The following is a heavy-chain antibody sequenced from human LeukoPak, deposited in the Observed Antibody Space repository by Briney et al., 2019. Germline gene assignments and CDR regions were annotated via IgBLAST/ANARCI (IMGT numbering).Heavy chain of an antibody. Sequence: PSETLSLTCTVSGGSISSSSYYWGWIRQPPGKGLEWIGSIYYSGSTYYNPSLKSRVTISVDTSKNQFSLKLSSVTAADTAVYYCARRFVPSERSYSSGWYGGYYWGQGTLVTVSS. D-gene: IGHD6-19*01. CDR2: IYYSGST. CDR3: ARRFVPSERSYSSGWYGGYY. V-gene: IGHV4-39*01. CDR1: GGSISSSSYY. J-gene: IGHJ4*02.